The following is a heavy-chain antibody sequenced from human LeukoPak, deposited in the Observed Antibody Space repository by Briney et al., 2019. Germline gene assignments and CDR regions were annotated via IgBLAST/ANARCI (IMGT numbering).Heavy chain of an antibody. Sequence: SETLSLTCTVSGGSISSYYWSWIRQPPGKGLEWIGYIYYSGSTNYNPSLKSRVTISVDTSKNQFSLKLSSVTAADAAVYYCARDSNYFDSSGYHQYYFDYWGQGTLVTVSS. CDR1: GGSISSYY. J-gene: IGHJ4*02. CDR3: ARDSNYFDSSGYHQYYFDY. CDR2: IYYSGST. V-gene: IGHV4-59*01. D-gene: IGHD3-22*01.